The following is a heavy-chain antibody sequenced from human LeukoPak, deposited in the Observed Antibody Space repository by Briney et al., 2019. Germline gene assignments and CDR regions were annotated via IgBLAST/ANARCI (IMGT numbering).Heavy chain of an antibody. CDR3: AGREGPPKNFDL. V-gene: IGHV4-39*01. CDR1: GGSISSSSFY. Sequence: SETLSLTCTVSGGSISSSSFYWGWIRQPPGKGLEWIGSINYSGSTRYNPSLKSRVTISVDTSKNQFSLMLSSVTAADTAVYYCAGREGPPKNFDLWGQGSLVTVSS. CDR2: INYSGST. J-gene: IGHJ4*02.